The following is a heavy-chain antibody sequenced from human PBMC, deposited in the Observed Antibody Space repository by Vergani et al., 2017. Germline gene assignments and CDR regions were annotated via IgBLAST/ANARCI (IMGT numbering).Heavy chain of an antibody. V-gene: IGHV4-59*08. Sequence: QVQLQESGPGLVKPSETLSLTCTVSGGSISSYYWSWIRQPPGKGLEWIGYIYYSGSTNYNPSLKSRVTISVETSKNQFSLKLSSVTAADTAVYYCARRTAAGTDYYYYGMDVWGQGTTVTVSS. J-gene: IGHJ6*02. CDR3: ARRTAAGTDYYYYGMDV. CDR2: IYYSGST. CDR1: GGSISSYY. D-gene: IGHD6-25*01.